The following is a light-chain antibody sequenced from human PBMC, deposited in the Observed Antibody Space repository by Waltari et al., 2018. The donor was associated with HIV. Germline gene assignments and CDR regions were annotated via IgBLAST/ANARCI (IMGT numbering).Light chain of an antibody. Sequence: QSELTKPPSVSAAPGQRVTISCTGSTTNTGAGYDVHWYQQVPGRAPKVVIYGNSTRPSGVPDRFSGSKSGSSASLVITGLQSEDEADYYCQSYDSNLSGLFGGGTKVTVL. J-gene: IGLJ2*01. V-gene: IGLV1-40*01. CDR1: TTNTGAGYD. CDR2: GNS. CDR3: QSYDSNLSGL.